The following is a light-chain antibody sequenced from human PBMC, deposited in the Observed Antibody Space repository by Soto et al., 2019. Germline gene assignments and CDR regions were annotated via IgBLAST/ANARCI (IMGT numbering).Light chain of an antibody. CDR1: QSLVSSDGNTF. J-gene: IGKJ1*01. V-gene: IGKV2-30*01. Sequence: DVVMTQSPLSLPVTLGQPASISCRSSQSLVSSDGNTFLNWFHQRPGQSPRRLIYKVSNRDSGVPDRFSGSGSGTDFILKISRVEAEDVGVYYCMQGTHWPRTFGQGTKV. CDR2: KVS. CDR3: MQGTHWPRT.